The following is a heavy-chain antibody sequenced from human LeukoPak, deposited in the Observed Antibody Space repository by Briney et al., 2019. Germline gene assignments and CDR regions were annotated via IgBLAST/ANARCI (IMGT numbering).Heavy chain of an antibody. CDR3: ARSPYYYDSSGYYLFFDY. D-gene: IGHD3-22*01. J-gene: IGHJ4*02. Sequence: ASVKVSCKASGGTFSSYAISWVRQAPGQGLEWMGGIIPIFGTANYAQKFQGRVTITADESTSTAYMELSSLRSEDTAVYYCARSPYYYDSSGYYLFFDYWGQGTLVTVSS. CDR1: GGTFSSYA. V-gene: IGHV1-69*01. CDR2: IIPIFGTA.